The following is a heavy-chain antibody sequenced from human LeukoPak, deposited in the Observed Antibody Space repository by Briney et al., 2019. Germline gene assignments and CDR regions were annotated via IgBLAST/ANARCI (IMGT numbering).Heavy chain of an antibody. CDR3: ARPPYDSSGYYFNY. Sequence: SETLSLTCTVSGGSTSSYYWSWIRQPPGKGLEWIGYIYYSGSTNYNPSLKSRVTISVDTSKNQFSLKLSSVTAADTAVYYCARPPYDSSGYYFNYWGQGNLVTVSS. V-gene: IGHV4-59*01. J-gene: IGHJ4*01. CDR1: GGSTSSYY. CDR2: IYYSGST. D-gene: IGHD3-22*01.